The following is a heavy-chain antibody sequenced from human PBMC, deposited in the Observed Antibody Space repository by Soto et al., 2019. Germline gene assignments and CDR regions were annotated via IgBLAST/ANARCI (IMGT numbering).Heavy chain of an antibody. CDR1: GFTFSSYA. CDR3: AKRGLGDSSGYYYYYGMDV. Sequence: GGSLRLSCAASGFTFSSYAMSWVRQAPGKGLEWVSAISGSGGSKYYADSVKGRFTISRDNSKNTLYLQMNSLRAEDTAVYYCAKRGLGDSSGYYYYYGMDVWGQGTTVTVSS. CDR2: ISGSGGSK. V-gene: IGHV3-23*01. D-gene: IGHD3-22*01. J-gene: IGHJ6*02.